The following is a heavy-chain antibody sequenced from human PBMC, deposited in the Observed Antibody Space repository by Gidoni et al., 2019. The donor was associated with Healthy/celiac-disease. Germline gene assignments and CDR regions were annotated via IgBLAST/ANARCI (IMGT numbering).Heavy chain of an antibody. D-gene: IGHD2-15*01. J-gene: IGHJ4*02. CDR3: NLFGYSYFDY. CDR1: GFTFGDYA. Sequence: EVQLVESGGGLVKPGRSLRLSCTASGFTFGDYAMSWFRQAPGKGLEWVGFMRSKAYGGTTEYAASVKGRFTISRDDSKSIAYLQMNSLKTEDTAVYYCNLFGYSYFDYWGQGTLVTVSS. V-gene: IGHV3-49*05. CDR2: MRSKAYGGTT.